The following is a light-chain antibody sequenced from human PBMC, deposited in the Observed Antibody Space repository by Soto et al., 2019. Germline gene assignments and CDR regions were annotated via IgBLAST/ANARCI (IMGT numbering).Light chain of an antibody. V-gene: IGKV3-20*01. J-gene: IGKJ2*01. CDR1: QSVSSGY. Sequence: EIVLTQSPGTLSLSPGERATLSCRASQSVSSGYLAWYQQKPGQAPRLLISGASSRATGIPDRFSGSGSGTDFTLTISRLEPEDCAVYYCQQYGSSPLTFGLGTKLEIK. CDR2: GAS. CDR3: QQYGSSPLT.